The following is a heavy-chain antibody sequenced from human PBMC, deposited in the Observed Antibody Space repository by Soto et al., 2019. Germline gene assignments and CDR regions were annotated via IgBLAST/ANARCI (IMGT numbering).Heavy chain of an antibody. CDR3: ARTYYYDIFLARRPDAFDI. CDR1: GYTFTSYG. CDR2: ISAYNGNT. Sequence: ASVKVSCKASGYTFTSYGISWVRQAPGQGLEWMGWISAYNGNTNYAQKLQGRVTMTTDTSTSTAYMELRSLRSDDTAVYYCARTYYYDIFLARRPDAFDIWGQGTMVTVSS. J-gene: IGHJ3*02. V-gene: IGHV1-18*04. D-gene: IGHD3-22*01.